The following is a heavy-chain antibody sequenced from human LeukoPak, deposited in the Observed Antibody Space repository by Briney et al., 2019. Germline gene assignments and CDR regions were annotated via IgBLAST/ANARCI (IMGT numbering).Heavy chain of an antibody. D-gene: IGHD3-3*01. J-gene: IGHJ4*02. CDR2: ISTSGGLSSV. CDR3: ARGGLTITMFGVPIIRNFDY. CDR1: GFIFSSFG. Sequence: GGSLRLSCAASGFIFSSFGVNWVRQAPGKGLEWVSCISTSGGLSSVYYADSVKGRFTISRDNARNSLFLQMNSLGAEDTAVYYCARGGLTITMFGVPIIRNFDYWGQGTLVTVSS. V-gene: IGHV3-21*01.